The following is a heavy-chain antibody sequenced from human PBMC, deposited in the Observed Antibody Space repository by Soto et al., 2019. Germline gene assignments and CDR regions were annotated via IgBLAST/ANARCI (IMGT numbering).Heavy chain of an antibody. CDR3: ARIGWVPLPDY. D-gene: IGHD1-26*01. CDR1: GFTFTGYN. CDR2: ISSSSGTI. Sequence: EVQLVESGGGLVQPGGSLRLSCAASGFTFTGYNMNWVRQAPGKGLEWLSYISSSSGTIYYADSVKGRFTISRDNAKNSLYLQMNSLRVEDTAVYYCARIGWVPLPDYWGQGTLVTVSS. J-gene: IGHJ4*02. V-gene: IGHV3-48*01.